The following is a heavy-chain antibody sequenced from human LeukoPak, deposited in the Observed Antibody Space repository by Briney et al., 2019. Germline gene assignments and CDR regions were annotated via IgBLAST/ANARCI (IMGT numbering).Heavy chain of an antibody. CDR3: ARADSLRYFDWSPLSPDAFDI. CDR1: GYTFTSYD. V-gene: IGHV7-4-1*02. D-gene: IGHD3-9*01. J-gene: IGHJ3*02. CDR2: INTNTGNP. Sequence: ASVKVSCKASGYTFTSYDMNWVRQAPGQGLEWMGWINTNTGNPTYAQGFTGRFVFSLDTSVSTAYLQISSLKAEDTAVYYCARADSLRYFDWSPLSPDAFDIWGQGTMVTVSS.